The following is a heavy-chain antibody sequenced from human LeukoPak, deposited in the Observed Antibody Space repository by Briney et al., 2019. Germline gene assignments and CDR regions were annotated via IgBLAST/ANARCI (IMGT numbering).Heavy chain of an antibody. Sequence: GGSLRLSCAASGFTVSSNYMSWVRQAPGKGLEWVSVIYSGGSTYYADSVKGRFTITRDNSKNTLYLQMNSLRAEDTAVYYCATRDYYDSSGYSDAFDIWGQGTMVTVSS. J-gene: IGHJ3*02. V-gene: IGHV3-66*02. CDR3: ATRDYYDSSGYSDAFDI. CDR2: IYSGGST. D-gene: IGHD3-22*01. CDR1: GFTVSSNY.